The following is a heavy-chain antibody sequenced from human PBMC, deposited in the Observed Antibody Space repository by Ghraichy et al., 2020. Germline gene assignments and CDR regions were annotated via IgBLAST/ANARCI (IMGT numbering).Heavy chain of an antibody. Sequence: SGPTLVQPTETLTLTCTVSGFSLSNARMGVSWIRQPPGKALEWLAHIFSNDEKSYSTSLKSRLTISKDTSKSQVVLTMTNMDPVDTATYYSARIRNWYSYGHSLSYYYYGMDVWGQGTTVTVSS. CDR1: GFSLSNARMG. D-gene: IGHD5-18*01. CDR2: IFSNDEK. V-gene: IGHV2-26*01. J-gene: IGHJ6*02. CDR3: ARIRNWYSYGHSLSYYYYGMDV.